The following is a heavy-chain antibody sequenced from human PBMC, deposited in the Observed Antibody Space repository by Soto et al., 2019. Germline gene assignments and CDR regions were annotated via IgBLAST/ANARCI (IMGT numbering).Heavy chain of an antibody. CDR1: GFTFSSYA. D-gene: IGHD1-7*01. V-gene: IGHV3-23*01. CDR2: ISGSGGST. J-gene: IGHJ6*03. Sequence: GGSLRLSCAASGFTFSSYAMSWVRQATGKGLEWVSAISGSGGSTYYADSVKGRFTISRDNSKNTLYLQMNSLRAEDTAVYYCAKHELELRNQDYYYYMDVWGKGTTVTVSS. CDR3: AKHELELRNQDYYYYMDV.